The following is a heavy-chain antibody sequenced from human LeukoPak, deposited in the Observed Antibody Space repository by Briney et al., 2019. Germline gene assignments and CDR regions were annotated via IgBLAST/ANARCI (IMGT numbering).Heavy chain of an antibody. Sequence: SLTLSFQASGFTLPPYARNWLRQPPSKGLAWVLGISAGGGATYSAASVKGRFSISRKNSKNTLYLHMRSLRAEDTAIYLCAKDRQQLANFDGWGQGGLV. D-gene: IGHD6-13*01. CDR1: GFTLPPYA. V-gene: IGHV3-23*01. CDR3: AKDRQQLANFDG. CDR2: ISAGGGAT. J-gene: IGHJ4*02.